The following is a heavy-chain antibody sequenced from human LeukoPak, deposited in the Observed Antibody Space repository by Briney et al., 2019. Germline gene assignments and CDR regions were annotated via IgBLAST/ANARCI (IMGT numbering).Heavy chain of an antibody. Sequence: ASVKVSCKASGYTFTSYGISWVRQAPGHGLEWMGWISAYNGNTNYAQKLQGRVTMTTDTSTSTAYMELRSLRSDDTAVYYCARDSRAMVRGVRSWFDPWGQGTLVTVSS. D-gene: IGHD3-10*01. CDR2: ISAYNGNT. CDR3: ARDSRAMVRGVRSWFDP. J-gene: IGHJ5*02. V-gene: IGHV1-18*01. CDR1: GYTFTSYG.